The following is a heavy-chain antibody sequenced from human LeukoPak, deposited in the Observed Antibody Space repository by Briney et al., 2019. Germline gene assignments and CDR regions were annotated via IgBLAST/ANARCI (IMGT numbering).Heavy chain of an antibody. V-gene: IGHV3-30-3*01. CDR2: ISYDGSNK. CDR1: GFTFSSYA. CDR3: ARELGQYLLLWLGFHDAFDI. D-gene: IGHD2-2*01. J-gene: IGHJ3*02. Sequence: GGSLRLSCAASGFTFSSYAMHWVRQAPGKGLEWVAVISYDGSNKYYADSVKGRFTISRDNSKNTLYLQMNSLRAEDTAVYYCARELGQYLLLWLGFHDAFDIWGQGTMVTVSS.